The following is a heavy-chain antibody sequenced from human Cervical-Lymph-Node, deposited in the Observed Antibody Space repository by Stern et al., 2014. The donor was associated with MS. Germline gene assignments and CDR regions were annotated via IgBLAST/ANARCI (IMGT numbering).Heavy chain of an antibody. CDR2: IFWDDDK. CDR1: GFSLSTGGVG. Sequence: QITLKESGPTLIKPTQTLTLTCTFSGFSLSTGGVGVGWIRQPPGKALEWLALIFWDDDKRYNQSLKSRLSITKDTSKNQVVLTMTNTDPVDTATYYCARRPQKSAVGATLFDFWGQGTLVAVSS. V-gene: IGHV2-5*02. D-gene: IGHD1-26*01. CDR3: ARRPQKSAVGATLFDF. J-gene: IGHJ4*02.